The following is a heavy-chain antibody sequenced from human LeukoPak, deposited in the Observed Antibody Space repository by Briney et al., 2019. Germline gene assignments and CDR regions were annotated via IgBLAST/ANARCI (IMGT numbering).Heavy chain of an antibody. CDR1: GFPFSSYW. V-gene: IGHV3-7*04. D-gene: IGHD5-24*01. CDR2: IKQDGSKK. CDR3: TRVGYIDEGIDY. J-gene: IGHJ4*02. Sequence: AGGSLRLSCVASGFPFSSYWMTWVRQAPGKGPEWVANIKQDGSKKSYVDSVKGRFTISRDNAKNSLYLQMNSLRAEDTAIYYCTRVGYIDEGIDYWGQGTLVTVSS.